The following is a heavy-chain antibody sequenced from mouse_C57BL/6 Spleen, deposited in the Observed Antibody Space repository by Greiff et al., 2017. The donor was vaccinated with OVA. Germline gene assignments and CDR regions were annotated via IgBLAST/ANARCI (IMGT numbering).Heavy chain of an antibody. CDR3: ASSSGSYYYAMDY. D-gene: IGHD3-2*02. V-gene: IGHV1-54*01. J-gene: IGHJ4*01. CDR1: GYAFTNYL. CDR2: INPGSGGT. Sequence: VQLQQSGAELVRPGTSVKVSCKASGYAFTNYLIEWVKQRPGQGLEWIGVINPGSGGTNYNEKFKGKATLTADKSSSTAYMQLSSLTSEDSAVYFCASSSGSYYYAMDYWGQGTSVTVSS.